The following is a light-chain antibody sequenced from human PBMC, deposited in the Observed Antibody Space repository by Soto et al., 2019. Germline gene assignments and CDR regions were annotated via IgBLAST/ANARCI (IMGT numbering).Light chain of an antibody. V-gene: IGKV1-5*03. Sequence: IQMTQSPSTLSASVGDTVTITCRASESIYSWLAWYKQIPGKAPQLLIYKTSTLQGGVPSRFSGSGSGADYTLTISGLQPDDFATYFCQKYNTNTRTFGQGTRVEI. J-gene: IGKJ1*01. CDR3: QKYNTNTRT. CDR1: ESIYSW. CDR2: KTS.